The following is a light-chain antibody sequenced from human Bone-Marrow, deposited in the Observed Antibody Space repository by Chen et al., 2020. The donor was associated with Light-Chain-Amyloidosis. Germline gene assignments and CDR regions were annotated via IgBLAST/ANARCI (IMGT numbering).Light chain of an antibody. J-gene: IGKJ4*01. CDR1: QGINSA. V-gene: IGKV1-13*02. Sequence: AIQLTQSPSSLSASVGDRVTITCRASQGINSAFAWYQQKQGKAPKLLIFEASTLESGVPSRFSGSGSGTEFTLTISSLQPEDLAAYYCQQFNSYPLTFGGGTKVEIK. CDR3: QQFNSYPLT. CDR2: EAS.